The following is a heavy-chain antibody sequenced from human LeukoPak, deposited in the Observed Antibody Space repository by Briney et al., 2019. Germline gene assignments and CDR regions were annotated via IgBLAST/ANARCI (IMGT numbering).Heavy chain of an antibody. CDR3: ARSRAEKVPVWGSYRHHDAFDI. CDR1: GYSFPNYG. V-gene: IGHV5-51*01. J-gene: IGHJ3*02. CDR2: IYPGDSDT. Sequence: GESLKISCKGSGYSFPNYGIGWVRQMPGKGLEWMGIIYPGDSDTTYKPSFQGQVTISADKSISTAYLQWSSLKASDTAMYFCARSRAEKVPVWGSYRHHDAFDIWGQGTRVTVSP. D-gene: IGHD3-16*02.